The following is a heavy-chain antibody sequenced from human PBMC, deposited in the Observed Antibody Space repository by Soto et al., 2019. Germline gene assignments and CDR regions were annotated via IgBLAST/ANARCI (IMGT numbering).Heavy chain of an antibody. CDR2: ISTSSTTI. D-gene: IGHD3-22*01. J-gene: IGHJ4*02. CDR1: GFTFSSYT. CDR3: ARGDSSGYGRVFDY. Sequence: EVQLVESGGGLVQPGGSLRLSCAASGFTFSSYTMNWVRQAPGKRLEWVSYISTSSTTIYYADSVKGRFTISRDNAKNSLSLQMNSLRAEDTAVYYCARGDSSGYGRVFDYWGQGTLVTVSS. V-gene: IGHV3-48*01.